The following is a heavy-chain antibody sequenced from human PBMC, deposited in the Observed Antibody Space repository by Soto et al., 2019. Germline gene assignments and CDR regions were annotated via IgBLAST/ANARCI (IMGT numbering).Heavy chain of an antibody. Sequence: QVHLQESGPGLVKPSETLSVTCTVSGASVSNGGYPWSWIRQPPGEGLEWVGNVEYKRCTKCNPSLKTRVTMSAGTSNNQLSLRLSSVTAADRAIYYCAVYVAGAGGDGYWGQGTLVIVSS. V-gene: IGHV4-61*08. J-gene: IGHJ4*02. CDR3: AVYVAGAGGDGY. D-gene: IGHD2-21*02. CDR2: VEYKRCT. CDR1: GASVSNGGYP.